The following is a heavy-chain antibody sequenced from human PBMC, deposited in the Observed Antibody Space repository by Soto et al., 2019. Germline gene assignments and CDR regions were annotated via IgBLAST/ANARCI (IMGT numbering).Heavy chain of an antibody. V-gene: IGHV3-21*01. D-gene: IGHD6-13*01. Sequence: GGSLRLSCAASGFTFRSFTMNWVRQAPGKGLEWVSTISSNSAYIYYTDALRGRFTISRDNAKNSLHLQMNSLRAEDTAVYYCTRDASRDSSARGWFDPWGPGTLGTVCS. J-gene: IGHJ5*02. CDR1: GFTFRSFT. CDR3: TRDASRDSSARGWFDP. CDR2: ISSNSAYI.